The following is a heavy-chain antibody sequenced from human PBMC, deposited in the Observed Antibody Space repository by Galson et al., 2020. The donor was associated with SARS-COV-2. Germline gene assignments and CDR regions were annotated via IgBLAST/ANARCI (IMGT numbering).Heavy chain of an antibody. D-gene: IGHD3-9*01. J-gene: IGHJ4*02. CDR2: TSAYNGNT. CDR1: GYTFTSYG. V-gene: IGHV1-18*04. Sequence: ASVKVSCKASGYTFTSYGISWVRQAPGQGLEWMGWTSAYNGNTNYAQKLQGRVTMTTDTSTSTAYMELRSLRSDDTAVYYCAREGDDILTGYSDYWGQGTLVTVSS. CDR3: AREGDDILTGYSDY.